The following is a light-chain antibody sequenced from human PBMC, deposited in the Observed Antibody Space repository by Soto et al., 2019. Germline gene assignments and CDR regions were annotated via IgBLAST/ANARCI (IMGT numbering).Light chain of an antibody. CDR1: QSLRATY. V-gene: IGKV3-20*01. CDR3: QQYGSSS. CDR2: GAS. Sequence: EVVLTQSPDTLSLSPGETATLSCRASQSLRATYVAWYQQRPGQAPRLLIYGASFRATGIPARFSGRGSGTDFTLSISRLEPEDFAVYYCQQYGSSSFGQGTRLEIK. J-gene: IGKJ5*01.